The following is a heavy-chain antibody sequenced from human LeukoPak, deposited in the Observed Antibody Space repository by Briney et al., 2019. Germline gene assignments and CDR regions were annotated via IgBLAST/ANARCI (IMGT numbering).Heavy chain of an antibody. CDR2: TSSFSDNT. CDR1: GYTFTSYG. Sequence: ASVKVSCKTSGYTFTSYGISWVRQAPGQGLEWMGWTSSFSDNTKYAERFQGRVTMTTDISTSTAYMELRSLRFDDTAVYYCARVQVKTRGSYFRDDYWGQGTLVTVSS. V-gene: IGHV1-18*01. D-gene: IGHD3-10*01. J-gene: IGHJ4*02. CDR3: ARVQVKTRGSYFRDDY.